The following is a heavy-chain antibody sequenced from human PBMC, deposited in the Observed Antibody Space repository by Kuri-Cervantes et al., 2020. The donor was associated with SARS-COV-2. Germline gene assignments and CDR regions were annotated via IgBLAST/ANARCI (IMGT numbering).Heavy chain of an antibody. CDR1: GFTFSSHS. J-gene: IGHJ6*03. D-gene: IGHD2-15*01. CDR2: TSSGSTYI. Sequence: GESLKISCAASGFTFSSHSMNWVGQAPGKGLEWVSCTSSGSTYIYYVDSVKGRFTISGDNAKNSLYLQMNSLRAEDTAVYYCARAGGSGGTSNYYYYMDVWGKGTTVTVSS. V-gene: IGHV3-21*01. CDR3: ARAGGSGGTSNYYYYMDV.